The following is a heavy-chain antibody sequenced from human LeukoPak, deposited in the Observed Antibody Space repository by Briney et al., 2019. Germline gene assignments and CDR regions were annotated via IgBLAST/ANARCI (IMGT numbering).Heavy chain of an antibody. CDR2: INPNSGGT. V-gene: IGHV1-2*02. CDR3: ARDNEDSSGYDDY. CDR1: GYTFTSYD. Sequence: GASVKVSCKASGYTFTSYDINWVRQATGQGLEWMGWINPNSGGTNYAQKFQGRVTMTRDTSISTAYMELSRLRSDDTAVYYCARDNEDSSGYDDYWGQGTLVTVSS. D-gene: IGHD3-22*01. J-gene: IGHJ4*02.